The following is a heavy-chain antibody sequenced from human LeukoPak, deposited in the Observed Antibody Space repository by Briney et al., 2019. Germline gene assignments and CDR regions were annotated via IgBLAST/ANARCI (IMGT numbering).Heavy chain of an antibody. V-gene: IGHV4-4*02. J-gene: IGHJ6*04. CDR1: GGSISTNNW. CDR3: ARDLGSSTPSGI. CDR2: IYHSGST. D-gene: IGHD3-16*01. Sequence: SETLSLTCVVSGGSISTNNWWNWVRQPPGKGLEWIGEIYHSGSTNYNPSLKSRVTISVDKSRNQLFLKLNSVSAADTAVYYCARDLGSSTPSGIWGKGTTVTVSS.